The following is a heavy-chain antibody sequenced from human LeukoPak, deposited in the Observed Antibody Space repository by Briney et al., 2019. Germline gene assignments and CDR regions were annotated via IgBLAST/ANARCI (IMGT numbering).Heavy chain of an antibody. CDR2: FDPEDGET. D-gene: IGHD3-9*01. J-gene: IGHJ6*02. Sequence: PWASVKVSRKVSGYTLTELSMHWVRQAPGKGLEWMGGFDPEDGETIYAQKFQGRVTMTEDTSTDTAYMELSSLRSEDTAVYYCATDSIFSVDYYYYYGMDVWGQGTTVTVSS. CDR3: ATDSIFSVDYYYYYGMDV. V-gene: IGHV1-24*01. CDR1: GYTLTELS.